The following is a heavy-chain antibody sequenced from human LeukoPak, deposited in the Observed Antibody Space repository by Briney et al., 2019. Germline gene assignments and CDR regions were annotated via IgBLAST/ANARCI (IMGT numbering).Heavy chain of an antibody. CDR1: GGSFSGYY. CDR3: ARGGLSSNYFDY. Sequence: PSETLSLTCAVYGGSFSGYYWTWFRQSPGKGLEWIGEINHGGGTKYHPSLKSRVATSVDTSKKQFYLKLSSVTAADTAVYYCARGGLSSNYFDYWGQGTLVTVSS. V-gene: IGHV4-34*01. CDR2: INHGGGT. J-gene: IGHJ4*02. D-gene: IGHD4-11*01.